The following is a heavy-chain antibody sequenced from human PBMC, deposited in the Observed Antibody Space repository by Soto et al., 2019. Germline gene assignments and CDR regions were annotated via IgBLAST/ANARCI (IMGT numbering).Heavy chain of an antibody. Sequence: QVQLQESGPGLVKPSETLSLTCTVSGGSINSYYWSWIRQPPGKGLEWIGYIYYSGSTNYNPSLKSRVTISVDTSKNQFSLKLSSVTAADTAVYYCAIGPVAVTVAGNDAFDIWGQGTMVTVSS. CDR3: AIGPVAVTVAGNDAFDI. D-gene: IGHD6-19*01. CDR2: IYYSGST. V-gene: IGHV4-59*01. J-gene: IGHJ3*02. CDR1: GGSINSYY.